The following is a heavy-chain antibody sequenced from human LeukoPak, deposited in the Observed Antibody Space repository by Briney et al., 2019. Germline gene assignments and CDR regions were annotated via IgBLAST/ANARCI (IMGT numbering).Heavy chain of an antibody. J-gene: IGHJ4*02. Sequence: PGGSLRLSCAASGFSFSDFSMTWVRQAPGKGLEWVSSISSSRSFIYYADSVEGRFTISRDNAKNSLYLQMNNLRAEGTAVYYCAREIGYFDWSLYYFDLWGQGTLVTVSS. CDR1: GFSFSDFS. V-gene: IGHV3-21*06. CDR2: ISSSRSFI. D-gene: IGHD3-9*01. CDR3: AREIGYFDWSLYYFDL.